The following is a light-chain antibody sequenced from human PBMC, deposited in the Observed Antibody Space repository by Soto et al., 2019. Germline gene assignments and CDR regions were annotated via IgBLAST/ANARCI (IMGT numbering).Light chain of an antibody. CDR3: QQRTNWHPTWT. J-gene: IGKJ1*01. CDR2: DAS. Sequence: EIVLTQSPDTLSLSPGERATLSCRASQSVISYLAWFQQKPGQTPRLLIYDASKRATGIPARFSCSGSGADFTLTISSLEPEDFAVYYGQQRTNWHPTWTFGQGTKVEIK. CDR1: QSVISY. V-gene: IGKV3-11*01.